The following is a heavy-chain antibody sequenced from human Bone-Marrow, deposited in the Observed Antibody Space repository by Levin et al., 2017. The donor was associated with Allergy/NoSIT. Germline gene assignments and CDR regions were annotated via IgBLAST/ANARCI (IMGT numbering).Heavy chain of an antibody. Sequence: GESLKISCAASGFTFSAYTMHWVRQAPGKGLEWVAVISYDGSNKYYADSVKGRFTISRDNSKNTLYLQMNSLRADDTAVYYCASLPYCSGGSCYSSYYLAMDVWGQGTTVTVSS. J-gene: IGHJ6*02. D-gene: IGHD2-15*01. V-gene: IGHV3-30-3*01. CDR1: GFTFSAYT. CDR3: ASLPYCSGGSCYSSYYLAMDV. CDR2: ISYDGSNK.